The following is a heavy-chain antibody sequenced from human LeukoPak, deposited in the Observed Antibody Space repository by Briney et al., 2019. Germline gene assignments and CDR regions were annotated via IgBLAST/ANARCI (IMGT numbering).Heavy chain of an antibody. CDR3: ARMEDYYDSSGYFDY. V-gene: IGHV2-70*11. CDR1: GFSLSTSGMC. D-gene: IGHD3-22*01. CDR2: IDWDDDK. Sequence: SGPALVKPTQTLTLTFTFFGFSLSTSGMCVSWIRQPPGKALEWLARIDWDDDKYYSTSLKTRLTISKDTSKNQVVLTMTNMDPVDTATYYCARMEDYYDSSGYFDYWGQGTLVTVSS. J-gene: IGHJ4*02.